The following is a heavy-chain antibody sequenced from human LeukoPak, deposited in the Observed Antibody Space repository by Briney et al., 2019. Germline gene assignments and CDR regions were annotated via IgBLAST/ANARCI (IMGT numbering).Heavy chain of an antibody. CDR1: GYTFTGYY. D-gene: IGHD1-26*01. Sequence: GASLKLSCTASGYTFTGYYIHWVRQAPGQGLEWMGCINPNSGGTNYAQNFQGSVTMTRDTSNSSAYMEISRLRADDTAYYYCARTSVIVGALDFWGQGTMVTVSS. CDR3: ARTSVIVGALDF. V-gene: IGHV1-2*02. CDR2: INPNSGGT. J-gene: IGHJ4*02.